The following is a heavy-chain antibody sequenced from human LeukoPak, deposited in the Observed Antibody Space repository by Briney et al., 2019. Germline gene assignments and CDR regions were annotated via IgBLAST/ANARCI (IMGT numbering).Heavy chain of an antibody. D-gene: IGHD6-13*01. CDR2: ISSSSTYI. J-gene: IGHJ4*02. V-gene: IGHV3-21*01. Sequence: PGGSLRLSCAASGFNFRSYSMNWVRQAPGKGLEWVSSISSSSTYIYYADSVKGRFTISRDNAKNSLYLQMNSLRAEDTAVYYCARDESNTWSTLEYWGQRTLVAVSS. CDR3: ARDESNTWSTLEY. CDR1: GFNFRSYS.